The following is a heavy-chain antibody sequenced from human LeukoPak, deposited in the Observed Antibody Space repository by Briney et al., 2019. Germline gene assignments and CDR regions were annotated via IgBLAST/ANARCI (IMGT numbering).Heavy chain of an antibody. CDR3: AKDQSTVTQAGTSFDY. D-gene: IGHD4-17*01. CDR2: IRYDGSNK. J-gene: IGHJ4*02. CDR1: GFTFSSYG. V-gene: IGHV3-30*02. Sequence: GGSLRLSCAASGFTFSSYGMHWVRQAPGKGLEWVAFIRYDGSNKYYADSVKGRFTISRDNSKNTLYLQMNSLRAEDTAVYYCAKDQSTVTQAGTSFDYWGQGTLVTVSS.